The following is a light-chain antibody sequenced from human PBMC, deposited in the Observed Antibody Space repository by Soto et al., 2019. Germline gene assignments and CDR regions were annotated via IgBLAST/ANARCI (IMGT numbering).Light chain of an antibody. CDR3: CSYAGSYTYV. CDR2: DVS. J-gene: IGLJ1*01. CDR1: SSDVGGYNY. V-gene: IGLV2-11*01. Sequence: QSALTQPRSVSGSPGHSVTISCTGTSSDVGGYNYVSWYQQHPGKAPKLMIYDVSKRPSGVPDRFSGSKSGNTASLTISGLQAEHEADYYCCSYAGSYTYVFGTGNKVTVL.